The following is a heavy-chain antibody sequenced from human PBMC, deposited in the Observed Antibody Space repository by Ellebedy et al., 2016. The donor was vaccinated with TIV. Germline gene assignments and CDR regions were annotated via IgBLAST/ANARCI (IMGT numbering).Heavy chain of an antibody. CDR3: AKAEVDTAMDAGY. Sequence: PGGSLRLSCAASGFTFSSYAMSWVRQAPGKGLEWVSAISGSSGSIYYADSVKGRFTISRANSKNTLYLQLNSRRAEDTAVYYCAKAEVDTAMDAGYWGQGTLVTVSS. J-gene: IGHJ4*02. D-gene: IGHD5-18*01. CDR1: GFTFSSYA. V-gene: IGHV3-23*01. CDR2: ISGSSGSI.